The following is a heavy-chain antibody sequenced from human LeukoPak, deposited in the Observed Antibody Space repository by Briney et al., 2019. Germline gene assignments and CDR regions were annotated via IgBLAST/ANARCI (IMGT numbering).Heavy chain of an antibody. Sequence: SETLSLTCAVYGGSFSGYYWSWIRQPPGKGLEWIGEINHSGSTNYNPSLKSRVTISVDTSKNQFSLKLSSVTAADTAVYYCARGSGLTTVTTIDYWGQGALVTVSS. V-gene: IGHV4-34*01. CDR2: INHSGST. D-gene: IGHD4-17*01. CDR3: ARGSGLTTVTTIDY. J-gene: IGHJ4*02. CDR1: GGSFSGYY.